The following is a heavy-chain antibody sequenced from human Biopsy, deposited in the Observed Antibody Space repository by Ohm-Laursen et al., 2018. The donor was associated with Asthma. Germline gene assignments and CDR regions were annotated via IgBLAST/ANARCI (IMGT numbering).Heavy chain of an antibody. CDR1: GDSISVHY. CDR3: ARDSRGAGPDFDS. CDR2: IYYSGTT. J-gene: IGHJ4*02. D-gene: IGHD6-19*01. V-gene: IGHV4-59*11. Sequence: GTLSLTWSVSGDSISVHYWWVWIRQPPGKGLEWIGYIYYSGTTNYNPSLRGRVTISVNTSKNQFSLKLSSVSAADTAVYFCARDSRGAGPDFDSWGQGTLVTVSS.